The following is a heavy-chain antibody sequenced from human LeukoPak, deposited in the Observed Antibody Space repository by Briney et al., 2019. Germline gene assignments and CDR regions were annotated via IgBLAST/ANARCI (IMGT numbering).Heavy chain of an antibody. CDR2: INHSGST. J-gene: IGHJ4*02. CDR1: GGSFSGYY. Sequence: LSLTCAVYGGSFSGYYWSWIRQPPGKGLEWIGEINHSGSTNYNPSLKSRVTISVDTSKNQFSLKLSSVTAADTAVYYCARVRSTPLGSGSYSWAFDYWGQETLVTVSS. V-gene: IGHV4-34*01. D-gene: IGHD3-10*01. CDR3: ARVRSTPLGSGSYSWAFDY.